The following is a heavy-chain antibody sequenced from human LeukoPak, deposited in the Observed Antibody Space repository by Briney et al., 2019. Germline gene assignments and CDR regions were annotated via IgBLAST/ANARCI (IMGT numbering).Heavy chain of an antibody. CDR1: GYTFSSYS. V-gene: IGHV1-3*01. CDR3: ARFLGGSYGMDV. CDR2: IDAGNGNT. D-gene: IGHD1-26*01. J-gene: IGHJ6*02. Sequence: ASVKVSCKASGYTFSSYSMHWVRQAPGQRLEWMGWIDAGNGNTKFSQKFQGRVTITRDTSASTAYMELSSLRSEDTAVYYCARFLGGSYGMDVWGQGTTVTVSS.